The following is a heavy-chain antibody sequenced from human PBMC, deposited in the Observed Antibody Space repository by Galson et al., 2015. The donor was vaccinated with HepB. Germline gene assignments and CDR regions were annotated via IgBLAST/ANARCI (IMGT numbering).Heavy chain of an antibody. CDR2: ISAYNGNT. CDR1: GYTFTSYG. Sequence: SVKVSCKASGYTFTSYGISWVRQAPGQELEWMGWISAYNGNTNYAQKLQGRVTMTTDTSTSTAYMELRSLRSDDTAVYYCAREGGITMVQGVNPFDYWGQGTLVTVSS. V-gene: IGHV1-18*01. D-gene: IGHD3-10*01. J-gene: IGHJ4*02. CDR3: AREGGITMVQGVNPFDY.